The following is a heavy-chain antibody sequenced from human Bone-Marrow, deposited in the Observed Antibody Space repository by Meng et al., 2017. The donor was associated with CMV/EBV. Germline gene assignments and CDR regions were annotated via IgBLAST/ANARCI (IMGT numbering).Heavy chain of an antibody. CDR1: GFTFSNYG. CDR2: IRYDVSNK. D-gene: IGHD3-3*01. Sequence: GGSLRLSCAASGFTFSNYGMHWVRQAPGKGLEWVAFIRYDVSNKYYVDSVKGRFTISRDNSKNTLYLQMNSLRTEDTAVYYCAKDLNPPIFGVVTKVGMYVWGQGTTVAVSS. CDR3: AKDLNPPIFGVVTKVGMYV. V-gene: IGHV3-30*02. J-gene: IGHJ6*02.